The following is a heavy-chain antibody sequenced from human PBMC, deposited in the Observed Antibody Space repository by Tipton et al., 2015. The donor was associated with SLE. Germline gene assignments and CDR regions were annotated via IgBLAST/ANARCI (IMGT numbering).Heavy chain of an antibody. D-gene: IGHD2-15*01. Sequence: TLSLTCSVSGGSISTTDHYWGWIRQPPGKGLEWIGSVFYSGNTYYNESLQSRVTISIDTSKNHFSLKLYSVTAADTAVYYCARAEGSWDAFDIWGQGTMVTVPS. CDR1: GGSISTTDHY. CDR3: ARAEGSWDAFDI. J-gene: IGHJ3*02. V-gene: IGHV4-39*07. CDR2: VFYSGNT.